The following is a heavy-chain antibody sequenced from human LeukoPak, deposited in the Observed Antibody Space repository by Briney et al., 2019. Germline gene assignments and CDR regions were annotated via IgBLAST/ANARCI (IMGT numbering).Heavy chain of an antibody. D-gene: IGHD3-10*01. CDR3: AHLPYGSGSYYNVGWDY. Sequence: GGSLRLSCAASGFTFSSYGMHWVRQAPGKGLEWVAVISYDGSNKYYADSVKGRFTISRDNSKNTLYLQMNSLRAEDTAVYYCAHLPYGSGSYYNVGWDYWGQGTLVTVSS. CDR1: GFTFSSYG. CDR2: ISYDGSNK. J-gene: IGHJ4*02. V-gene: IGHV3-30*03.